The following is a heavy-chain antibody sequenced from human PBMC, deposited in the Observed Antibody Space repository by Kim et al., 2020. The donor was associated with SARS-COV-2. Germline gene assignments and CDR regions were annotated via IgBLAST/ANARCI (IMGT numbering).Heavy chain of an antibody. CDR2: ISYDGSNK. J-gene: IGHJ4*02. V-gene: IGHV3-30*04. CDR3: AREEGDYGDYHLYY. Sequence: GGSLRLSCAASGFTFSSYAMHWVRQAPGKGLEWVAVISYDGSNKYYVDSVKGRFTISRDNSKNTLYLQMNSLRAEDTAVYYCAREEGDYGDYHLYYWGQGTLVTVSS. D-gene: IGHD4-17*01. CDR1: GFTFSSYA.